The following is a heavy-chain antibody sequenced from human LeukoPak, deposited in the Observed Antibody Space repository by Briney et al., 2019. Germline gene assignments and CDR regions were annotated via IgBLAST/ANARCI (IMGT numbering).Heavy chain of an antibody. CDR3: ARGTIGYDILTGYYAPGFDP. V-gene: IGHV4-59*12. Sequence: PSETLSLTCTVSGGSISSYYWSWIRQPPGKGLEWIGFIYFIGSPNYSPSLKSRVTISVDTSKNQFSLKLSSVTAADTAVYYCARGTIGYDILTGYYAPGFDPWGQGTLVTVSS. D-gene: IGHD3-9*01. CDR1: GGSISSYY. CDR2: IYFIGSP. J-gene: IGHJ5*02.